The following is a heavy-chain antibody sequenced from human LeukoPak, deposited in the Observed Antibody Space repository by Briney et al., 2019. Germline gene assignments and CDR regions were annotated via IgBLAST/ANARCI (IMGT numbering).Heavy chain of an antibody. CDR2: IFSGGTT. CDR3: ARRERNKGVDH. D-gene: IGHD1-26*01. V-gene: IGHV3-53*01. J-gene: IGHJ4*02. CDR1: GFTVSNNY. Sequence: GGSLRLSCAVSGFTVSNNYMSWVRQAPGKGLEWVSIIFSGGTTYFADSVKGRFTISRDNSKNKLYLQMNSLRAEDTAVYSCARRERNKGVDHWGQGTLGTVSS.